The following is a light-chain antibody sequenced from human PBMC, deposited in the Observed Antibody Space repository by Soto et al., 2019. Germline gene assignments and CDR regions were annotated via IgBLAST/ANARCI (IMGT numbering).Light chain of an antibody. CDR3: GTWDSSLSAGV. V-gene: IGLV1-51*01. Sequence: QSVLTQPPSVSAAPGQKVSISCSGSSSNIGNNYVSWYQQLPGAAPKLLIYDNNKRPSGIPDRISGSKSGASATLDITGLQTGDEADYYCGTWDSSLSAGVFGGGTKLT. CDR2: DNN. CDR1: SSNIGNNY. J-gene: IGLJ2*01.